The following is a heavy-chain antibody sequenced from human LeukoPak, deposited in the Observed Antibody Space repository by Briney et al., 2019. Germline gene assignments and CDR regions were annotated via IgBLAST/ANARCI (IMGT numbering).Heavy chain of an antibody. CDR1: GDSISSHY. Sequence: SETLSLTCTVFGDSISSHYWNWIRHPAGKGLEWIGRIYTSGRTNYSPSLKSRVSMSMDTSTNGLSLKLSSVTAADTAVYYCARDTAVSGVDAFDIWGQGTMVTVSS. D-gene: IGHD6-19*01. CDR2: IYTSGRT. J-gene: IGHJ3*02. CDR3: ARDTAVSGVDAFDI. V-gene: IGHV4-4*07.